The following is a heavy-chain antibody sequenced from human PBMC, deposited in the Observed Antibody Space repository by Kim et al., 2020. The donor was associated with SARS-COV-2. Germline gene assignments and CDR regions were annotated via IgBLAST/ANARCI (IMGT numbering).Heavy chain of an antibody. CDR2: IVVGSGNT. CDR3: AAPGIAAAGVYGMDV. J-gene: IGHJ6*02. Sequence: SVKVSCKASGFTFTSSAVQWVRQARGQRLEWIGWIVVGSGNTNYAQKFQERVTITRDMSTSTAYMELSSLRSEDTAVYYCAAPGIAAAGVYGMDVWGQGTTVTVSS. CDR1: GFTFTSSA. D-gene: IGHD6-13*01. V-gene: IGHV1-58*01.